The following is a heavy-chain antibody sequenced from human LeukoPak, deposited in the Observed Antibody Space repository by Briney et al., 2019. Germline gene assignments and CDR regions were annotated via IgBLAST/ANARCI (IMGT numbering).Heavy chain of an antibody. J-gene: IGHJ5*02. Sequence: ASVKVSCKASGYTFTGYYMHWVRQAPGQGLEWMGRINPNSGGTNYAQKFQGRVTMTRDTSISTAYMELSRLRSDDTAVYYCARSYIFGWGAAADGPWGQGTLVTVSS. V-gene: IGHV1-2*06. D-gene: IGHD6-13*01. CDR3: ARSYIFGWGAAADGP. CDR1: GYTFTGYY. CDR2: INPNSGGT.